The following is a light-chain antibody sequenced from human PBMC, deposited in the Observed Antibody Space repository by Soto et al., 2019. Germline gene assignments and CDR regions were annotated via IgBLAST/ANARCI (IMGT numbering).Light chain of an antibody. J-gene: IGKJ4*01. CDR3: QRLNSYPPT. CDR2: AAS. Sequence: DIQLTQSPSFLSASVGDRVTITCRASQGISSYLAWYQQKPGKAPKLLIYAASTLQSGVPSRFSGSGSGTEFTLTISSLQSEDYATYYSQRLNSYPPTFGGGTKVDIK. V-gene: IGKV1-9*01. CDR1: QGISSY.